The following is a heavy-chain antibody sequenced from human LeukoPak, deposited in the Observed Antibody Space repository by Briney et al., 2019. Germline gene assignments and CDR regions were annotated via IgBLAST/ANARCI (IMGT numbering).Heavy chain of an antibody. J-gene: IGHJ4*02. CDR1: GFTFSSYS. CDR3: ARVAYYDFWSGYYSYFDY. D-gene: IGHD3-3*01. Sequence: GGPLRLSCAASGFTFSSYSVNWVRQAPGKGLEWVSSISSSSSYIYYADSVKGRFTISRDNAKNSLYLQMNSLRAEDTAVYYCARVAYYDFWSGYYSYFDYWGQGTLVTVSS. CDR2: ISSSSSYI. V-gene: IGHV3-21*01.